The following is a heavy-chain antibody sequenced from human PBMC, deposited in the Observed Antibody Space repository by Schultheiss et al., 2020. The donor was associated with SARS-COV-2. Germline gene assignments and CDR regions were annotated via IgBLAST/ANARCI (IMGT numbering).Heavy chain of an antibody. J-gene: IGHJ4*02. Sequence: GGSLRLSCAASGFTVSSNYMTWVRQAPGEGLEWVSAISGSGGSTYYADSLKGRFTISRDNSKNTLYLQMNSLRAEDTAVYYCARAQVARGWLQLGPSDYWGQGTLVTVSS. CDR1: GFTVSSNY. V-gene: IGHV3-23*01. D-gene: IGHD5-24*01. CDR2: ISGSGGST. CDR3: ARAQVARGWLQLGPSDY.